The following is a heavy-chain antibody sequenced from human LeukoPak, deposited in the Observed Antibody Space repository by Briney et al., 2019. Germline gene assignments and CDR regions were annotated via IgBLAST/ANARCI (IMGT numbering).Heavy chain of an antibody. CDR3: AREGGNHLGLDY. D-gene: IGHD1-14*01. Sequence: GGSLRLSCAASGFIFTNYFMSWVRQAPGKGLEWVASIKHDGSEKYYVDSVRGRFTISRDNSKNTLYLQMNTLRADDTAVYYCAREGGNHLGLDYWGQGTLVTVSS. V-gene: IGHV3-7*01. J-gene: IGHJ4*02. CDR2: IKHDGSEK. CDR1: GFIFTNYF.